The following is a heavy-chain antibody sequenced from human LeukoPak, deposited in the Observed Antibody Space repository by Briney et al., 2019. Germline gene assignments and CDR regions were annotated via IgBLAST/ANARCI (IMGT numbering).Heavy chain of an antibody. Sequence: GESLKISCKGSGYSFTNYWIGWVRQMPGKGLEWMGIIYPGDSDTRYSPSFQGQVTISADKSISTAYLQWGSLRASDTAMYYCARLSRGYCSGGSCYPTFWGQGTLVTVSS. CDR2: IYPGDSDT. CDR1: GYSFTNYW. D-gene: IGHD2-15*01. J-gene: IGHJ4*02. V-gene: IGHV5-51*01. CDR3: ARLSRGYCSGGSCYPTF.